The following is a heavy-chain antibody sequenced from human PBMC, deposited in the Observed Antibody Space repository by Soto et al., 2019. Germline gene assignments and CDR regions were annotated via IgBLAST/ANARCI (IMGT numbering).Heavy chain of an antibody. CDR3: ASAGGEWLTPDYYYYGMDV. CDR2: IYYSGST. J-gene: IGHJ6*02. Sequence: SETLSLTCTVSGGSISSGDYYWSWIRQPPGKGLEWIGYIYYSGSTYYNPSLKSRVTISVDTSKNQFSLKLSSVTAADTAVYYCASAGGEWLTPDYYYYGMDVWGQGTTVTVSS. D-gene: IGHD3-3*01. CDR1: GGSISSGDYY. V-gene: IGHV4-30-4*01.